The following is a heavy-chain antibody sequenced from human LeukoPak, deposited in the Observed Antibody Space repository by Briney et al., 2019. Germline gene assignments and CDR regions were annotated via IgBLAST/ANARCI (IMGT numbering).Heavy chain of an antibody. CDR3: ARDQGSPGWNFDY. D-gene: IGHD3-10*01. CDR1: GFTFSSYS. V-gene: IGHV3-21*01. J-gene: IGHJ4*02. Sequence: GGSLRLSCAASGFTFSSYSMNWVRQAPGKGLEWVSSISSSSSYIYYADSVKGRFTISRDNAKNSLYLQMNSLRAEDTAVYYCARDQGSPGWNFDYWGQGTLVTVSS. CDR2: ISSSSSYI.